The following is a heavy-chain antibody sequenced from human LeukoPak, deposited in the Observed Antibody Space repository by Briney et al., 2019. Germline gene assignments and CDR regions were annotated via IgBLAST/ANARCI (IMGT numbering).Heavy chain of an antibody. CDR1: GGSTSSSSYY. Sequence: SETLSLTCTVSGGSTSSSSYYWGWIRQPPGKGLEWIGIIYYSGGKFYYNPSLESRVTISVDASKNQFSLRLSSVTAADTAVYYCARRSDTSMGFFDYWGQGTPVTVSS. CDR2: IYYSGGKF. D-gene: IGHD5-18*01. V-gene: IGHV4-39*01. J-gene: IGHJ4*02. CDR3: ARRSDTSMGFFDY.